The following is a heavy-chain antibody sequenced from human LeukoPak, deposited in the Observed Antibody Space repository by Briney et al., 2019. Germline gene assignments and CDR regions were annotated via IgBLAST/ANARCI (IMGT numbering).Heavy chain of an antibody. D-gene: IGHD2/OR15-2a*01. CDR1: GGSISSGSYY. CDR3: ARDKRVAVTTTYIYYYYMDV. J-gene: IGHJ6*03. V-gene: IGHV4-61*02. Sequence: PSETLSLTCTVSGGSISSGSYYWSWIRQPAGKGLEWIGRIYTSGSTNYNPSLKSRVTMSVDTSKNQFSLKLSSVTAADTAVYYCARDKRVAVTTTYIYYYYMDVWGKGTTVTISS. CDR2: IYTSGST.